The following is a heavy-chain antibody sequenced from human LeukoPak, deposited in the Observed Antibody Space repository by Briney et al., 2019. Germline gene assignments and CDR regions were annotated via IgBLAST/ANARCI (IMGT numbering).Heavy chain of an antibody. D-gene: IGHD6-6*01. CDR3: VPAPRPTMTDFDY. J-gene: IGHJ4*02. Sequence: PGGSLRLSCSASGFSFSSYAMHWVRQAPGKGLEYVSAISANGGSTFYADSVKGRFTISRDNSKNTLHLQMSSLRVEDTAVYYCVPAPRPTMTDFDYWGQGTLVTVSS. CDR1: GFSFSSYA. CDR2: ISANGGST. V-gene: IGHV3-64D*06.